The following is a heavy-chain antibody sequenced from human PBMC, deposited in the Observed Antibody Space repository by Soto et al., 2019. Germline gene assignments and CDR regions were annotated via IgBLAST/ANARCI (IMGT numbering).Heavy chain of an antibody. D-gene: IGHD3-16*01. CDR3: ARLPVPLRGGWFDS. Sequence: QLQLQESGPGLVKPSETLSLTCTASGGAISSSSYYWGWIRQPPGKGLEWIGSIYYSGSTYYNPSLKSRVTISVDPSKNQFSLKLSSVTAADTAVYYCARLPVPLRGGWFDSWGQGTLVTVSS. V-gene: IGHV4-39*01. CDR2: IYYSGST. CDR1: GGAISSSSYY. J-gene: IGHJ5*01.